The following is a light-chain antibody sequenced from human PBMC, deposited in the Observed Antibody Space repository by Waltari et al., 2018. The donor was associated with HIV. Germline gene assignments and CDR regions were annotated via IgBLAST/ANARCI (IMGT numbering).Light chain of an antibody. Sequence: DIQMTQSPSSLSASVGDRVTIICRASQTIYSHLNWYRQKSGEAPDLLIHSTSTLQSGAPSRFTGSGFGTEFTLTITSLHPEDFATYYCQQSQSRPYTFGQGTKLDIK. CDR3: QQSQSRPYT. V-gene: IGKV1-39*01. CDR2: STS. CDR1: QTIYSH. J-gene: IGKJ2*01.